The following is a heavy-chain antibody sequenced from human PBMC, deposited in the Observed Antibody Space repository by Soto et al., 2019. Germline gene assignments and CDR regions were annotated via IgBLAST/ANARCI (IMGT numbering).Heavy chain of an antibody. CDR2: ISGSGSST. D-gene: IGHD2-8*01. V-gene: IGHV3-23*01. J-gene: IGHJ4*02. CDR3: AKFNIVLMVYELYYFDY. Sequence: XXSLRLSCAASGFTFSDYYMRWILQAPGKGLEWVSSISGSGSSTYYADSVKGRFTISRDNSKNTLYLQMNSLRAEDKAVYYCAKFNIVLMVYELYYFDYWGQGTLVTVSS. CDR1: GFTFSDYY.